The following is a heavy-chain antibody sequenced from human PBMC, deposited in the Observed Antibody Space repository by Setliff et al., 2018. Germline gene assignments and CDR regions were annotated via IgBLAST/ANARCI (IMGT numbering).Heavy chain of an antibody. V-gene: IGHV3-7*01. J-gene: IGHJ6*02. CDR3: ARIPITMVRGVARENYYYYGMDV. CDR2: IKEDGSQR. CDR1: GFDFKTHW. D-gene: IGHD3-10*01. Sequence: GGSLRLSCAASGFDFKTHWMDWARQAPGKGLEWVANIKEDGSQRNYVDAVRGRFTVSRDNARNLLYLQMNSLRVDDTAVYYCARIPITMVRGVARENYYYYGMDVWGQGTTVTVSS.